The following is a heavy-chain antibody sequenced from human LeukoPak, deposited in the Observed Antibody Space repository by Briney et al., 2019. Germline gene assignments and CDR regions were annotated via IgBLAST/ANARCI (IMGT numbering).Heavy chain of an antibody. Sequence: GGSLRLSCAASGFTFSSYAMSWVRQAPGKGLEWVSVISGSGGSTYYADSVKGRFTISRDNSKNTLYLQMNSLRAEDTAVYYCAKAPLRAVAGISDYWGQGTLVTVSS. CDR3: AKAPLRAVAGISDY. CDR2: ISGSGGST. J-gene: IGHJ4*02. CDR1: GFTFSSYA. V-gene: IGHV3-23*01. D-gene: IGHD6-19*01.